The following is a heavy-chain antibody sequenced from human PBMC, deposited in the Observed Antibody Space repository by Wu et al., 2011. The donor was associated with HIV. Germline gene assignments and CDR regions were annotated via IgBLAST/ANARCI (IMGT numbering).Heavy chain of an antibody. D-gene: IGHD2-21*01. V-gene: IGHV1-69*05. CDR2: IIPIFGTP. Sequence: QVQLVQSGAEVKKPGSSVKVSCKASGGTLSSHAISWVRQAPGQGLEWMGGIIPIFGTPTYAQKFQGRVTITTDESTNTAHMELSSLTSEDTAVYYCARDLGGDEDYWGQGTLVTVSA. CDR3: ARDLGGDEDY. J-gene: IGHJ4*02. CDR1: GGTLSSHA.